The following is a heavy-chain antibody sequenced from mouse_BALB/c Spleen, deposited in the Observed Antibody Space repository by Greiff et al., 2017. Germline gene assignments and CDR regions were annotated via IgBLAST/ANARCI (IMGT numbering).Heavy chain of an antibody. V-gene: IGHV5-6-4*01. CDR3: TRAGYDDGYYDY. Sequence: EVKLVESGGGLVKPGGSLKLSCAASGFTFSSYTMSWVRQTPEKRLEWVATISSGGSYTYYPDSVKGRFTISRDNAKNTLYLQMSSLKSEDTAMYYCTRAGYDDGYYDYWGQGTTLTVSS. D-gene: IGHD2-3*01. J-gene: IGHJ2*01. CDR1: GFTFSSYT. CDR2: ISSGGSYT.